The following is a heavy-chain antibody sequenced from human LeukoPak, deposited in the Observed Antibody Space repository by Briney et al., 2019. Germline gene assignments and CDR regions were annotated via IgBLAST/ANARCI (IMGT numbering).Heavy chain of an antibody. D-gene: IGHD2-21*01. CDR1: GFTFSDYY. CDR3: ARAQQRIRTEDSSYFYYYGMDV. J-gene: IGHJ6*02. Sequence: PGGSLRLSCASSGFTFSDYYMSWIRQAPGKGLEWLSYIDTSGHSKYYADSVKGRFTISRDNARRSLFLQMNSLRAEDTALYYCARAQQRIRTEDSSYFYYYGMDVWGQGAAVTVSS. V-gene: IGHV3-11*01. CDR2: IDTSGHSK.